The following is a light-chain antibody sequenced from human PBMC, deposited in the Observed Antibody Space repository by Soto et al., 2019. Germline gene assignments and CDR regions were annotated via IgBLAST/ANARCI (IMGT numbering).Light chain of an antibody. V-gene: IGLV3-1*01. Sequence: SYQLTQPPSVSVPPGQTASITCSGDKLGDKYTCWYQQKPGQSPVLVIYQHSQRPSGIPERFSGSNSGNTATLTISGTQAMDEADYYCQAWDSSTDVVFGGGTKLTV. CDR2: QHS. CDR1: KLGDKY. J-gene: IGLJ2*01. CDR3: QAWDSSTDVV.